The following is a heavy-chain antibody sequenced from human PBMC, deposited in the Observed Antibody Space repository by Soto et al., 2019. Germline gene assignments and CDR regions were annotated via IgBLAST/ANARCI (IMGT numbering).Heavy chain of an antibody. D-gene: IGHD3-10*01. J-gene: IGHJ4*02. V-gene: IGHV4-34*01. CDR2: INHSGST. Sequence: QVQLQQWGAGLLKPSETLSLTCAVYGGSFSGYYWSWIRQPPGKGLEWIGEINHSGSTNYNPSLKSRVTISVDTSKNQFSLKLSSVTAADTAVYYCASGYYGSGSYAYWGQGTLVTVSS. CDR1: GGSFSGYY. CDR3: ASGYYGSGSYAY.